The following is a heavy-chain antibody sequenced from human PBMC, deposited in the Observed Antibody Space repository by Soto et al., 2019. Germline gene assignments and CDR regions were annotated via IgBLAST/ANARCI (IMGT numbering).Heavy chain of an antibody. CDR3: ARQSNPYYDFWSGYQY. CDR2: IYPSDSHT. J-gene: IGHJ4*02. D-gene: IGHD3-3*01. Sequence: GESLKISCKGSGYSFPSYWIGWVRQMPGKGLEWMGIIYPSDSHTRYSPSFQGQVTISVDKSISTAYLQWSSLQASDTAMYYCARQSNPYYDFWSGYQYWGQGTLVTVSS. V-gene: IGHV5-51*01. CDR1: GYSFPSYW.